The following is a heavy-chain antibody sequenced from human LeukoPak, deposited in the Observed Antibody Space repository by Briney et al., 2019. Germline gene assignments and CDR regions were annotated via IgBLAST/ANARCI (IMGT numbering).Heavy chain of an antibody. J-gene: IGHJ5*02. D-gene: IGHD3-16*02. Sequence: GESLKISCKGSGYSFTSYWIGWVRQMPGKGLEWMGIIHPGDSDTRYSPSFQGQVTISADKSISTAYLQWSSLKASDTAMYYCARLLYPSLYGNWFDPWGXRTLVTLPS. CDR3: ARLLYPSLYGNWFDP. CDR2: IHPGDSDT. CDR1: GYSFTSYW. V-gene: IGHV5-51*01.